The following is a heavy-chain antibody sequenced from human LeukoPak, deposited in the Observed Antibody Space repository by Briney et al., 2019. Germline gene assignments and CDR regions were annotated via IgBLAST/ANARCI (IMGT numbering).Heavy chain of an antibody. CDR1: GYTFTSYD. D-gene: IGHD3-9*01. CDR3: ARGIEGYYDILTGYWPTPNYYYYYMDV. J-gene: IGHJ6*03. CDR2: MNPNSGNT. V-gene: IGHV1-8*01. Sequence: ASVKVSCTASGYTFTSYDINWVRQATGQGLEWMGWMNPNSGNTGYAQKFQGRVTMTRNTSISTAYMELSSLRSEDTAVYYCARGIEGYYDILTGYWPTPNYYYYYMDVWGKGTTVTISS.